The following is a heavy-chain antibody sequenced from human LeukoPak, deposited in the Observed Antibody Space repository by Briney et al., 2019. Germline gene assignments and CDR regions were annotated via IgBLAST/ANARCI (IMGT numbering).Heavy chain of an antibody. CDR3: ARDLPSRNLGYYYYYMDV. D-gene: IGHD2/OR15-2a*01. Sequence: SETLSLTCTVSGGSISSGTFYWSWIRQPAGKGLEWIGRIYSSGSTNYNPSLKSRVTISVDTSKNQFSLKLSSVTAADTAVYYCARDLPSRNLGYYYYYMDVWGKGTTVTISS. V-gene: IGHV4-61*02. CDR1: GGSISSGTFY. CDR2: IYSSGST. J-gene: IGHJ6*03.